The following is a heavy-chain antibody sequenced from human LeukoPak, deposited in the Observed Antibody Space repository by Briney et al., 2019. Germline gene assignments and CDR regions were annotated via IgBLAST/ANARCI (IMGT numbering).Heavy chain of an antibody. Sequence: SVKVSCKASGATFSSYAISWVRQAPGQGLEWMGGIIPIFGTANYAQKFQGRVTITADESTSTAYMELSSRRSEDTAVYYCATDRGRDGYNNSPFDYWGQGTLVTVSS. V-gene: IGHV1-69*13. J-gene: IGHJ4*02. CDR1: GATFSSYA. D-gene: IGHD5-24*01. CDR3: ATDRGRDGYNNSPFDY. CDR2: IIPIFGTA.